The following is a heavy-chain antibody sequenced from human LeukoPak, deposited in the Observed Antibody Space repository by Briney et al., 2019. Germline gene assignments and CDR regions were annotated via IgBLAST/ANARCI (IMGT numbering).Heavy chain of an antibody. Sequence: SVKVSCKASGGTFSSYAISWVRQAPGQGLEWMGRIIPILGIANYAQKFQGRVTITADKSTSTAYMELSSLRSEDTAVYYCARNHGGIHYFDYWGQGTLVTVSS. CDR1: GGTFSSYA. CDR2: IIPILGIA. V-gene: IGHV1-69*04. CDR3: ARNHGGIHYFDY. J-gene: IGHJ4*02. D-gene: IGHD4-23*01.